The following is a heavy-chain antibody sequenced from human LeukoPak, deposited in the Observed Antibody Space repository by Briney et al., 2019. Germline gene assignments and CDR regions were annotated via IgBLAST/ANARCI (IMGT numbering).Heavy chain of an antibody. CDR3: ARQRRQSSSWYQNWFDP. J-gene: IGHJ5*02. D-gene: IGHD6-13*01. Sequence: SETLSLTRTVSGGSISSSSYYWGWIRQPPGKGLEWIGSIYYSGSTYYNPSLKSRVTISVDTSKNQFSLKLSSVTAADTAVYYCARQRRQSSSWYQNWFDPWGQGTLVTVSS. CDR2: IYYSGST. CDR1: GGSISSSSYY. V-gene: IGHV4-39*01.